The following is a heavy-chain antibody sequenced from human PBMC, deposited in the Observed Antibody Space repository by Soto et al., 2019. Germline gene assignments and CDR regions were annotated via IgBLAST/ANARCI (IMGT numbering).Heavy chain of an antibody. V-gene: IGHV3-33*01. D-gene: IGHD3-10*01. CDR1: GFTFSSYG. CDR2: IWYDGSNK. J-gene: IGHJ4*02. CDR3: ARDNAQMLWFGALLPPPDD. Sequence: QVQLVESGGGVVQPGRSLRLSCAASGFTFSSYGMHWVRQAPGKGLEWVAVIWYDGSNKYYADSVKGRFTISRDNSKNTLYLQMNSLRAEDTAVYYCARDNAQMLWFGALLPPPDDWGQGTLVTVSS.